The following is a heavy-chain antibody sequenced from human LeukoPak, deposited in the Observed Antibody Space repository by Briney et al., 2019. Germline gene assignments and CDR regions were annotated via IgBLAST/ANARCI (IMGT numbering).Heavy chain of an antibody. CDR2: IDWDDDK. D-gene: IGHD2-21*02. Sequence: SDPALVKPTQTLTLTCTFSGFSLSTSGMRVSWIRQPPGKALEWLARIDWDDDKFYSTSLKTRLTISKDTSKNQVVLTMTNMDPVDTATYYCARTPYCGGDCYVDYWGQGTLVTVSS. CDR1: GFSLSTSGMR. J-gene: IGHJ4*02. CDR3: ARTPYCGGDCYVDY. V-gene: IGHV2-70*04.